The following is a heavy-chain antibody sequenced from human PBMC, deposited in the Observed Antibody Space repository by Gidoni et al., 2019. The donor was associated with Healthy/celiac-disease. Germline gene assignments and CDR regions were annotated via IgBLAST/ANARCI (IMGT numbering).Heavy chain of an antibody. D-gene: IGHD6-19*01. CDR1: GFTFDAYT. V-gene: IGHV3-43*01. J-gene: IGHJ1*01. Sequence: EVQLVESGGVVVQPGGSLRLSCAASGFTFDAYTRHWVRQAPGKGLEWVSLISWDGGSTYYADSVKGRFTISRDNSKNSLYLQMNSLRTEDTALYYCAKDSLAVAGSSYIQHWGQGTLVTVSS. CDR2: ISWDGGST. CDR3: AKDSLAVAGSSYIQH.